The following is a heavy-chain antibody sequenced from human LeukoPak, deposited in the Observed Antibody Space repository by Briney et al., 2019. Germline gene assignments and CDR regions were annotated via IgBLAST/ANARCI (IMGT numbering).Heavy chain of an antibody. Sequence: SETLSLTCAVSGYSISNGYYWGWIRQPPGKGLEWIGSIYHSGSTYYNPSLKSRVTISVDTSKNQFSLKLSSVTAADTAVHYCARRMGTFFDYWGQGTLVTVSS. D-gene: IGHD5-24*01. J-gene: IGHJ4*02. V-gene: IGHV4-38-2*01. CDR1: GYSISNGYY. CDR2: IYHSGST. CDR3: ARRMGTFFDY.